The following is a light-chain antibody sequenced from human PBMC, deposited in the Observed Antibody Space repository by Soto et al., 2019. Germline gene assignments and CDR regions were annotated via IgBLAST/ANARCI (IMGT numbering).Light chain of an antibody. Sequence: EILLTKSQPTWFLSPGERATPSCRASQRVTTNLAWYQQKPGQAPSLLIYDASNRATGIPARFSGSGSGTDFTLTISSLEPEDFAVYYCQQRRSWPPLTFGGGTKVEIK. V-gene: IGKV3-11*01. CDR3: QQRRSWPPLT. CDR1: QRVTTN. CDR2: DAS. J-gene: IGKJ4*01.